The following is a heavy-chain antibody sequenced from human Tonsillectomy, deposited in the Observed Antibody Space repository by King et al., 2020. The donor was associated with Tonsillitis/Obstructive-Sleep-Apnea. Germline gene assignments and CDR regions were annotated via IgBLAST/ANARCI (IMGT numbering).Heavy chain of an antibody. Sequence: VQLVEFGVEVKKPGESLRISCKGSGYSFTSYWIRWVRQMPGKGLEWMGRIDPSDSYTNYSPSFQGHVTISADKSISTAYLQWSSLKASDTAMYYCARGGILSAGAPDFWGQGTLVTVSS. V-gene: IGHV5-10-1*01. CDR2: IDPSDSYT. CDR1: GYSFTSYW. CDR3: ARGGILSAGAPDF. J-gene: IGHJ4*02. D-gene: IGHD6-13*01.